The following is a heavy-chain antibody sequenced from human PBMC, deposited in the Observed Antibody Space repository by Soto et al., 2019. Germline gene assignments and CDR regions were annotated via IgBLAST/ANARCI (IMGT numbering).Heavy chain of an antibody. CDR2: INHRGST. CDR3: CTREHFWRGDS. Sequence: SETLSLTCAVYGGSLSDYYWSWIRQPPGKGLEWIGEINHRGSTKYNPSLKSRVTISVDTSKNQFSLKLSSVTAADTAVYYCCTREHFWRGDSLGQGILVTVSS. CDR1: GGSLSDYY. V-gene: IGHV4-34*01. D-gene: IGHD3-3*02. J-gene: IGHJ5*01.